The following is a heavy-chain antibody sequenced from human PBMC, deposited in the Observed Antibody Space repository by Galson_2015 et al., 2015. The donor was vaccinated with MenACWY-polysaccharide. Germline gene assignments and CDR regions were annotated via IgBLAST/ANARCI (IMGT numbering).Heavy chain of an antibody. Sequence: TLRLSCAASGFTFSSYWMSWVRQAPGKGLEWVATIKQDGSEKYYEDSVKGRFTISRDNAKNSLYLQMNSLRAEDTAVYYCARAPQGHLDAFDIWGQGTMVTVSS. CDR2: IKQDGSEK. D-gene: IGHD3-3*02. V-gene: IGHV3-7*01. CDR1: GFTFSSYW. CDR3: ARAPQGHLDAFDI. J-gene: IGHJ3*02.